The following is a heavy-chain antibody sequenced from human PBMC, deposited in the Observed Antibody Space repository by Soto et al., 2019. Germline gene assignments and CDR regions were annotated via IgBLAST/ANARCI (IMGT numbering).Heavy chain of an antibody. D-gene: IGHD2-15*01. CDR3: AKNGPLLPTLFDI. Sequence: GSLTLACAASGFTFSRYAMSWVGQAPGKGLEWVSAISGSGGSTYYADSVKGRFTISRDNSKNTLYLQMNSLRAEDTAVYYCAKNGPLLPTLFDIWGQGTMVNVSS. V-gene: IGHV3-23*01. CDR1: GFTFSRYA. J-gene: IGHJ3*02. CDR2: ISGSGGST.